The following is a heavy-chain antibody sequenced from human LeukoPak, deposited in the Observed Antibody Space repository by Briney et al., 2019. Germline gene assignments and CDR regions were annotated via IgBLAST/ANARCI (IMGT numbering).Heavy chain of an antibody. CDR1: GFTFSSYA. CDR2: ISGSGGST. V-gene: IGHV3-23*01. J-gene: IGHJ6*02. Sequence: GGSLRLSCAASGFTFSSYAMSWVRQAPGKGLEWVSAISGSGGSTYYADSVRGRFTISRDNSKNTLYLQMNSLRAEDTAVYYCAKHCSSTSCEDVWGQGTTVTVSS. D-gene: IGHD2-2*01. CDR3: AKHCSSTSCEDV.